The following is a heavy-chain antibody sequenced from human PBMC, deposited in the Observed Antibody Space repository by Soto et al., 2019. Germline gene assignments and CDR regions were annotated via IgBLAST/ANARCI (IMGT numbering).Heavy chain of an antibody. CDR1: GGSISSYY. CDR2: IYYSGST. D-gene: IGHD1-20*01. V-gene: IGHV4-59*01. CDR3: VASGRYRFDP. Sequence: SETLSLTCTVSGGSISSYYWSWIRQPPGKGLEWIGYIYYSGSTNYNPSLKGRVTISVDTSKNQFSLKLSSVSAADTAVYYCVASGRYRFDPWGQGTLVTVSS. J-gene: IGHJ5*02.